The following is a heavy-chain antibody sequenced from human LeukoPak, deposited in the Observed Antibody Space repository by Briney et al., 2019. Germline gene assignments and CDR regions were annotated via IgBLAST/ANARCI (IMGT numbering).Heavy chain of an antibody. CDR3: ARGNELELRGGDWFDP. D-gene: IGHD1-7*01. CDR1: GYTFTSYD. CDR2: MNPNSGNT. Sequence: ASVKVSCKASGYTFTSYDINWVRQATGRGLEWMGWMNPNSGNTGYAQKFQGRVTITRNTSISTAYMELSSLRSEDTAVYYCARGNELELRGGDWFDPWGQGTLVTVSS. J-gene: IGHJ5*02. V-gene: IGHV1-8*03.